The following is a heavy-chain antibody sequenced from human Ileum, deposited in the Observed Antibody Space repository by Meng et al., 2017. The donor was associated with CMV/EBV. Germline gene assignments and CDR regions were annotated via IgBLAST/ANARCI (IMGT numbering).Heavy chain of an antibody. Sequence: GGSLRLSCTASGFTFGDYAMSWVRQAPGKGLEWVGFIRRKTFGETTDFDASVRGRFTISRDDSKSIAYLQMNNLKTEDTAVYYCTRDPSGDYPLKWFDPWGQGTLVTVSS. V-gene: IGHV3-49*04. CDR1: GFTFGDYA. CDR3: TRDPSGDYPLKWFDP. D-gene: IGHD3-10*01. CDR2: IRRKTFGETT. J-gene: IGHJ5*02.